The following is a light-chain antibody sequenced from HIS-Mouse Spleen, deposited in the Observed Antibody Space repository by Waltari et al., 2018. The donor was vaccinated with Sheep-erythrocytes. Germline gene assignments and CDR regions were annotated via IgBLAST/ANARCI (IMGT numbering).Light chain of an antibody. Sequence: SYELTQPPSVSVSPGQTARIPCSGAALPKKYAYWYQQKSGQAPVLVIYEDSKRPSGIPERFSGSSSGTMATLTISGAQVEDEADYYCYSTDSSGNHSNWVFGGGTKLTVL. V-gene: IGLV3-10*01. J-gene: IGLJ3*02. CDR1: ALPKKY. CDR2: EDS. CDR3: YSTDSSGNHSNWV.